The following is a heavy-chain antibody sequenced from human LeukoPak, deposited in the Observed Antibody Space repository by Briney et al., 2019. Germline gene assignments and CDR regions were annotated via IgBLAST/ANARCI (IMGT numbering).Heavy chain of an antibody. CDR2: IYPGDSDT. D-gene: IGHD4-11*01. Sequence: GESLKISCEGFGYSFSSYWIAWVRQMPGKGLEWMGIIYPGDSDTTYSPSFQGQVTISADKSISTAYLQWSSLKASDTAMYYCARHQRPTVTTFDAFDIWGQGTMVTVSS. J-gene: IGHJ3*02. V-gene: IGHV5-51*01. CDR1: GYSFSSYW. CDR3: ARHQRPTVTTFDAFDI.